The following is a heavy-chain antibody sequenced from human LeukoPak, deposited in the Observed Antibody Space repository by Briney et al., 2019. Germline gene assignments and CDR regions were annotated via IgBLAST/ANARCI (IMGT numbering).Heavy chain of an antibody. D-gene: IGHD6-19*01. CDR2: INHSGST. CDR3: ARGRGLAVAIGGWFDP. J-gene: IGHJ5*02. Sequence: SETLSLTCAVYGGSFSGYYWSWIRQPPGKGLEWIGEINHSGSTNYNPSLKSRVTISVDTSKNQFSLKLSSVTAADTAVYYCARGRGLAVAIGGWFDPWGQGTLVTVSS. V-gene: IGHV4-34*01. CDR1: GGSFSGYY.